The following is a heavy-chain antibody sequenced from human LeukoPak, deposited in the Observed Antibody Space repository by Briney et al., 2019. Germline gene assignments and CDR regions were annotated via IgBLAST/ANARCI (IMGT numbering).Heavy chain of an antibody. CDR2: ISSSSSYI. CDR3: ARDPKPGGNTFDY. Sequence: CWAAAGFSNSRYIRSGLSKDQGKGLEWVSSISSSSSYIYYADSVKGRFTISRDNAKNSLYLQMNSLRAEDTAVYYCARDPKPGGNTFDYWGQGTLVTVSS. J-gene: IGHJ4*02. V-gene: IGHV3-21*01. D-gene: IGHD4-23*01. CDR1: GFSNSRYI.